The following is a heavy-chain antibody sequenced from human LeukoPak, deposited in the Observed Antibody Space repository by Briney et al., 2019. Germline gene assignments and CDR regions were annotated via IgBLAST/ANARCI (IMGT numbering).Heavy chain of an antibody. CDR3: ASGDLTAAGTSAFDI. J-gene: IGHJ3*02. V-gene: IGHV1-18*01. CDR2: ISAYNGNT. D-gene: IGHD6-13*01. CDR1: GGTFSSYA. Sequence: ASVKVSCKASGGTFSSYAISWVRQAPGQGLEWMGWISAYNGNTNYAQKFQGRVTMTRDTSISTAYMELSSLRSEDTAVYYCASGDLTAAGTSAFDIWGQGTMVTVSS.